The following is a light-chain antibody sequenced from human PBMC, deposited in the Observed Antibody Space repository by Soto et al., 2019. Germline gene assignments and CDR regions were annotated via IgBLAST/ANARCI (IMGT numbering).Light chain of an antibody. CDR1: QSVGSY. CDR3: QQYGGSPIT. V-gene: IGKV3-11*01. J-gene: IGKJ5*01. Sequence: EIVLTQSPATLSLSPGERATLSCRASQSVGSYLAWYQQEFGQAPRLLIYDASNRATGTPARFSGSGSATDFTLTISSLEPEDFAVFYCQQYGGSPITFGQGTRLEIK. CDR2: DAS.